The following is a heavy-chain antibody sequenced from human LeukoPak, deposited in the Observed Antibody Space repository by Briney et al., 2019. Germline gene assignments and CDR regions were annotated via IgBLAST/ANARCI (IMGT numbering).Heavy chain of an antibody. Sequence: SETLSLTCTVSGASINTYYWSWIRQPPGKGLEWIGYIYYTGSTNYKPSLRSRLTISVDTSKRQFSLKLTSVTAADTAVYYCARVRFPEWLSSYYFDYWGQGALVTVSS. V-gene: IGHV4-59*01. CDR3: ARVRFPEWLSSYYFDY. CDR1: GASINTYY. D-gene: IGHD3-3*01. CDR2: IYYTGST. J-gene: IGHJ4*02.